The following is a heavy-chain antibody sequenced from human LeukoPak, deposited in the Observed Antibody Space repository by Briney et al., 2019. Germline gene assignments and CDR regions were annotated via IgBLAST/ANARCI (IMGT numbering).Heavy chain of an antibody. Sequence: PGGSLRLSCAASGFTFSSYWMSCVRQAPGKGLEWVANIKQDGSEKDYVDSVKGRFTISRDNAKNSLYLQMNSLRAEDTAVYYCASSIVVVPAAIPYFDYWGQGTLVTVSS. J-gene: IGHJ4*02. CDR1: GFTFSSYW. D-gene: IGHD2-2*01. V-gene: IGHV3-7*01. CDR3: ASSIVVVPAAIPYFDY. CDR2: IKQDGSEK.